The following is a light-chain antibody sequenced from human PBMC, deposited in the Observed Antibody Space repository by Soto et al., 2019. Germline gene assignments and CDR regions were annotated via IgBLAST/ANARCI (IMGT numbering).Light chain of an antibody. CDR3: QKRSNWPLT. J-gene: IGKJ4*01. CDR2: DAS. Sequence: EIVLTQSPATLSLSPGERATLSCRASQSVSSYLAWYQQKPGQAPRLLIYDASNRATGIPARFSGSGSGTDFPLTISSLEPKDFAFYYCQKRSNWPLTYGGGAKVEIK. CDR1: QSVSSY. V-gene: IGKV3-11*01.